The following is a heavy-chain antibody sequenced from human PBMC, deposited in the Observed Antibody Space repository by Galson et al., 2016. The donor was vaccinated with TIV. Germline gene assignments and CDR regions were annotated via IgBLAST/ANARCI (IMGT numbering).Heavy chain of an antibody. CDR2: IGGSGGSP. J-gene: IGHJ4*02. CDR3: AKRPIITIFGAGSNYCDS. CDR1: GFSFSNYA. Sequence: SLRLSCAASGFSFSNYAMSWVRQAPGRGLEWVSGIGGSGGSPNYGDSVKGRFTTSRDNSKNILYLQMNSLRAEDTAVYYCAKRPIITIFGAGSNYCDSWGQGTLVTVSS. V-gene: IGHV3-23*01. D-gene: IGHD3-3*01.